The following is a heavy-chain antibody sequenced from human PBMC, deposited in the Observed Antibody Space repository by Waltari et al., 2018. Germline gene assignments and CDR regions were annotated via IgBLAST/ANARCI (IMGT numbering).Heavy chain of an antibody. CDR3: ARDRTPWDGYNSIFDY. Sequence: QLQLQESGPGLVKPSETLSLTCTVSGGSISSSSYYWGWIRQPPGKGLEWIGSIYYSGSTDYNPSRKSRVTISVDTSKNQFSLKLSSVTAADTAVYYCARDRTPWDGYNSIFDYWGQGTLVTVSS. CDR2: IYYSGST. D-gene: IGHD5-12*01. V-gene: IGHV4-39*07. CDR1: GGSISSSSYY. J-gene: IGHJ4*02.